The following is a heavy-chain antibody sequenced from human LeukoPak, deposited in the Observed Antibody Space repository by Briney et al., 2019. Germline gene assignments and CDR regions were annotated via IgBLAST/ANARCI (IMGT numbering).Heavy chain of an antibody. CDR3: ARGRAVAAARGDAFDI. CDR1: GYTFTSYA. J-gene: IGHJ3*02. D-gene: IGHD6-19*01. CDR2: INAGNGNT. V-gene: IGHV1-3*01. Sequence: ASVKVSCKASGYTFTSYAMHWVRQAPGQRLEWMGWINAGNGNTKYSQKFQGRVTITRDTSASTAYMELSSLRSEDTAVYYCARGRAVAAARGDAFDIWGQGTMVTVSS.